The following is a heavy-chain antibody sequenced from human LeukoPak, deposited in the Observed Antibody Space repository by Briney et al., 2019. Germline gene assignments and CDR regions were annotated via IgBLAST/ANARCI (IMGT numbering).Heavy chain of an antibody. V-gene: IGHV4-59*01. D-gene: IGHD3-10*01. J-gene: IGHJ4*02. CDR2: IFYSGST. CDR1: GGSISSYY. Sequence: SETLSLTCTVSGGSISSYYWSWIRQPPGKGLEWIGCIFYSGSTSYNPSLKSRVTISVDTSKNQFSLKLSSVTAADTAVYYCARDRKRWDYGSGSSAEIFDYWGQGTLVTVSS. CDR3: ARDRKRWDYGSGSSAEIFDY.